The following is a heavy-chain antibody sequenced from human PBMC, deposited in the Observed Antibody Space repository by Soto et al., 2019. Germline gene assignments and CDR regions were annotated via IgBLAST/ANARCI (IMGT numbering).Heavy chain of an antibody. Sequence: GESLKISCKGSGYMFTNYWIGWVRQMPGKGLEWMGIIHGGDSNTRYSPSFDGQVTISTDKSINTAYLQWSSLKASDTAMYYCARRVTSSTGWDYWGQGTLVTVSS. CDR3: ARRVTSSTGWDY. J-gene: IGHJ4*02. CDR1: GYMFTNYW. CDR2: IHGGDSNT. V-gene: IGHV5-51*01. D-gene: IGHD6-19*01.